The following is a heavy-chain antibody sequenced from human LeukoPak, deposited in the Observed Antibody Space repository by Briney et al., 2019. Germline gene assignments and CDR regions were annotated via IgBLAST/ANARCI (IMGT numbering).Heavy chain of an antibody. D-gene: IGHD6-6*01. J-gene: IGHJ3*02. CDR3: ARVWGISSSSASSAFDI. V-gene: IGHV3-7*01. CDR1: GFTCSSYW. CDR2: IKQDGSEK. Sequence: GSLRLSCAASGFTCSSYWMSWVRQAPGKGLEWVANIKQDGSEKYYVDSVKGRFTISRDNAKNSLYLQMNSLRAEDTAVYYCARVWGISSSSASSAFDIWGQGTMVTVSS.